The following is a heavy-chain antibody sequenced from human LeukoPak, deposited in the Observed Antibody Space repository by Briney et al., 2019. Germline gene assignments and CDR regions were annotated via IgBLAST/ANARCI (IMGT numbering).Heavy chain of an antibody. Sequence: SETLSLTCAVYGGSFSGYYWSWIRQPPGKGLEWIGEINHSGSTNYYPSLKSRVTISVDTSKNQFSLRLSSVTAADTAVYYCARHSFKGDAFDIWGQGTMVTVSS. CDR3: ARHSFKGDAFDI. CDR2: INHSGST. CDR1: GGSFSGYY. V-gene: IGHV4-34*01. J-gene: IGHJ3*02.